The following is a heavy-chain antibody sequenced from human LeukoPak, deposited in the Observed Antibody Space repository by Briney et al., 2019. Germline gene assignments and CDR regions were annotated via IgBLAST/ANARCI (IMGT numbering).Heavy chain of an antibody. J-gene: IGHJ4*02. CDR1: GFIFSSYD. D-gene: IGHD1-26*01. CDR2: IRYDGSNK. CDR3: AKDPPVGATPFYQNPWSDY. Sequence: GGSLRLSCAASGFIFSSYDMHWVRQAPGKGLECVAFIRYDGSNKYYADSVKGRFTISRDNSKNTLYLQMNSLRAEDTAVYYCAKDPPVGATPFYQNPWSDYWGQGTLVTVSS. V-gene: IGHV3-30*02.